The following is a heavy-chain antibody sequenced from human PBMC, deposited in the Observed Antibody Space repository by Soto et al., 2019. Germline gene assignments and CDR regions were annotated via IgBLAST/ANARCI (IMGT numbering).Heavy chain of an antibody. V-gene: IGHV1-18*01. CDR3: AREMWTSYGPQNFFDY. D-gene: IGHD4-17*01. CDR2: VSPNSGDT. Sequence: QVQLVQSAGEVRQPGASVKVSCKASGYTFTSYGITWVRQAPGQGLEWMGWVSPNSGDTRYAQNLQGRVTITTDRFTSIAYMELRSLTSDDTALYYCAREMWTSYGPQNFFDYWGQGALVTVSS. CDR1: GYTFTSYG. J-gene: IGHJ4*02.